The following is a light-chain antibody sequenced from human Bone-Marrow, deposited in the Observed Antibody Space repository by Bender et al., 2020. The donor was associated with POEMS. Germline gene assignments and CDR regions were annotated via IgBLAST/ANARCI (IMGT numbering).Light chain of an antibody. J-gene: IGLJ2*01. Sequence: SYELTQPPSVSVSPGQTARIPCSGDALPKQHAYWYQQKPGQAPVLVMYKDTERPSGIPERFSGSSSGTTVTLTISGVQAEDEADYYCQSADSSCTYPVVFGGGTKLTVL. CDR3: QSADSSCTYPVV. CDR2: KDT. V-gene: IGLV3-25*03. CDR1: ALPKQH.